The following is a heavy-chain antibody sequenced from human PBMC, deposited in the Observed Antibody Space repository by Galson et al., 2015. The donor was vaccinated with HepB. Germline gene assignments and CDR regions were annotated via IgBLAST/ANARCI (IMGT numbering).Heavy chain of an antibody. V-gene: IGHV3-30*18. D-gene: IGHD2-21*02. CDR1: GFTFSSYG. CDR3: AKDRSGDADAFDI. Sequence: SLRLSCAASGFTFSSYGMHWVRQAPGKGLEWVAVISYDGSNKYYADSVKGRFTISRDNSKNTLYLQMNSLRAEDTAVYYCAKDRSGDADAFDIWGQGAMVTVSS. J-gene: IGHJ3*02. CDR2: ISYDGSNK.